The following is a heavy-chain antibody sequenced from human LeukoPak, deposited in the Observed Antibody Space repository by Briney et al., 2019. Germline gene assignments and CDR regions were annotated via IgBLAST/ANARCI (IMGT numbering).Heavy chain of an antibody. J-gene: IGHJ4*02. Sequence: SETLSLTCNVSGGSIRGYYWSWIRQPPEKGLEWIGYIYSSGSTNYNPSLKSRVTMSVDTSKNQSSLKVSSVTAADTAVYYCARASHDYGDYSHFDYWGQGTLVTVSS. CDR3: ARASHDYGDYSHFDY. CDR2: IYSSGST. D-gene: IGHD4-17*01. V-gene: IGHV4-59*01. CDR1: GGSIRGYY.